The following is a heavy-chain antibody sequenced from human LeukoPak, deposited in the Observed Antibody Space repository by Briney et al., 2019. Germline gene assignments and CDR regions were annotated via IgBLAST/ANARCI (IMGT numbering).Heavy chain of an antibody. D-gene: IGHD3-3*01. CDR2: IYYSGST. Sequence: SETLSLTCTVSGGSISSYYWSWIRQPPGKGLEWIGYIYYSGSTDYNPSLKSRVTISVDTSKNQFSLKLSSVTAADTAVYYCARNTYYDFWSGYPYYFDYWGQGTLVTVSS. CDR1: GGSISSYY. CDR3: ARNTYYDFWSGYPYYFDY. J-gene: IGHJ4*02. V-gene: IGHV4-59*01.